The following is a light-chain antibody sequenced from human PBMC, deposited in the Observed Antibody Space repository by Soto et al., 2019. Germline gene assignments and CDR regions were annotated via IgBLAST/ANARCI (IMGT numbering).Light chain of an antibody. CDR2: AAS. J-gene: IGKJ1*01. V-gene: IGKV1D-12*01. Sequence: DFQMPQSPSSVSASVGDRVTITCRASQAISTWLAWYQQKPGKAPKLLIYAASNLQTGVPSRFSGSGSGTDFTLTISSLQPEDFATYYCQQANSFPRTFGQGTKVEIK. CDR1: QAISTW. CDR3: QQANSFPRT.